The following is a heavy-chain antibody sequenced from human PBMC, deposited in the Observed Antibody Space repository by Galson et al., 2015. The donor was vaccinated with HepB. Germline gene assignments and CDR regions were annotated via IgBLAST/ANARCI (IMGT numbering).Heavy chain of an antibody. D-gene: IGHD4-17*01. V-gene: IGHV3-23*01. CDR3: AKGRGYGDYGAIDY. CDR1: GFTFSSYA. Sequence: SLRLSCAASGFTFSSYAMSWVRQAPGKGLEWVSAISGSGGSTYYADSVKGRFTISRDNSKNTLYLQMNSLRAEDTAVYYCAKGRGYGDYGAIDYWGQGTLVTVSS. CDR2: ISGSGGST. J-gene: IGHJ4*02.